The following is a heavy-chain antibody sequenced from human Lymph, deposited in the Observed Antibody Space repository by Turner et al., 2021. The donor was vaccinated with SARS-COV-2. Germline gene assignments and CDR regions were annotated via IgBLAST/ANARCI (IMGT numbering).Heavy chain of an antibody. CDR2: IYSGGST. CDR3: ARDLYYYGMDV. CDR1: GLTVSSNY. V-gene: IGHV3-53*01. J-gene: IGHJ6*02. Sequence: EVQLVASGGGLIQPASSLRLSCAASGLTVSSNYMSWVPQAPGKGLEWVSVIYSGGSTYYADSVKGRFTISRDNSKNTLYLQMNSLRAEDTAVYYCARDLYYYGMDVWGQGTTVTVSS.